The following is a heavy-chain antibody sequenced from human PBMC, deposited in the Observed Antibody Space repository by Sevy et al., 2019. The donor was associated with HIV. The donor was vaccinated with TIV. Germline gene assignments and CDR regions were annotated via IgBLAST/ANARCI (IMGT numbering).Heavy chain of an antibody. D-gene: IGHD3-16*01. CDR3: ARDRDYDYIWGTFPYRDY. CDR2: ISAYKGNT. J-gene: IGHJ4*02. CDR1: GYTFTCYG. Sequence: ASVKVSCKASGYTFTCYGISWVRQAPGQGLEWMGWISAYKGNTNYAQKFQGRVTMTTDTSTFTAYMELRSLRYDDTAVYYCARDRDYDYIWGTFPYRDYWGQRTLVTVSS. V-gene: IGHV1-18*01.